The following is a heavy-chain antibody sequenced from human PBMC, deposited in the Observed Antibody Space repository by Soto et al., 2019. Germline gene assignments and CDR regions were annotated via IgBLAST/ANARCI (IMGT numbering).Heavy chain of an antibody. CDR1: GGTFSSYA. Sequence: QVQLVQSGAEVKKPGSSVKVSCKASGGTFSSYAISWVRQAPGQGLEWMGGIIPIFGTANYAQKFQGRVTITADKSTSTAYRELSSLRSEDTAVYYCARAPGPYCSGGSCYPFDYWGQGTLVTVSS. J-gene: IGHJ4*02. CDR2: IIPIFGTA. V-gene: IGHV1-69*06. D-gene: IGHD2-15*01. CDR3: ARAPGPYCSGGSCYPFDY.